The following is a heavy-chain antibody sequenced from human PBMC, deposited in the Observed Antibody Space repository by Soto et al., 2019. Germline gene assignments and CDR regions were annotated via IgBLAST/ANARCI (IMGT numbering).Heavy chain of an antibody. J-gene: IGHJ1*01. CDR3: ADLTICGCVSIPC. CDR1: GYTFTSYG. V-gene: IGHV1-18*01. D-gene: IGHD3-3*01. Sequence: QVQLVQSGAEVKKPGASVKVSCKASGYTFTSYGISWVRQAPGQGLEWMGWISAYNGNTNYAQKLQGRVTINTDTSTRTPYMELRSLISDDTAVYYYADLTICGCVSIPCWGQGALVSVSS. CDR2: ISAYNGNT.